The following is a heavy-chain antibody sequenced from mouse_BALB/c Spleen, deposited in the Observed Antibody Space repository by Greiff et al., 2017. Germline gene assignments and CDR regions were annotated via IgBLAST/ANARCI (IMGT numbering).Heavy chain of an antibody. D-gene: IGHD2-14*01. Sequence: QVHVKQSGAELAKPGASVKMSCKASGYTFTSYWMHWVKQRPGQGLEWIGYINPSTGYTEYNQKFKDKATLTADKSSSTAYMQLSSLTSEDSAVYYCARYRYDRAWFAYWGQGTLVTVSA. J-gene: IGHJ3*01. CDR1: GYTFTSYW. V-gene: IGHV1-7*01. CDR3: ARYRYDRAWFAY. CDR2: INPSTGYT.